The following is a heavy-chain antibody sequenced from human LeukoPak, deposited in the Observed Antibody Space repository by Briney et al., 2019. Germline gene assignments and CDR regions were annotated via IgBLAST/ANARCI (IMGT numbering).Heavy chain of an antibody. CDR2: IIPIFGTA. CDR3: ARVQSSYSSSSYDFDY. D-gene: IGHD6-6*01. Sequence: SVKVSCKASGGTFSSYAISWVRQAPGQGLEWMGGIIPIFGTANYAQKFQGRVMITADESTSTAYMELSSLRSEDTAVYYCARVQSSYSSSSYDFDYWGQGTLVTVSS. V-gene: IGHV1-69*13. J-gene: IGHJ4*02. CDR1: GGTFSSYA.